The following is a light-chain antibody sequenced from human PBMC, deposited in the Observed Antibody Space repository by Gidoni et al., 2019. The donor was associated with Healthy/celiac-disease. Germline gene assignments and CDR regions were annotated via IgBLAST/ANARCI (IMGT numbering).Light chain of an antibody. V-gene: IGKV1-9*01. Sequence: IQLTQSPSSLSESIGDGVTITCRDSQGISSYLAWYQPKPGKAPKLLISAASTLQSGFPSRFRGSGSGTDFPLSISSLQPEDFATYSCQQLNSYPQPFGQGTKVEIK. CDR2: AAS. J-gene: IGKJ1*01. CDR1: QGISSY. CDR3: QQLNSYPQP.